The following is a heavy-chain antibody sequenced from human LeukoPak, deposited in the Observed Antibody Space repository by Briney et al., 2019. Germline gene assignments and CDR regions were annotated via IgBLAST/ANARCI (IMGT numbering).Heavy chain of an antibody. D-gene: IGHD2-15*01. V-gene: IGHV3-21*01. J-gene: IGHJ5*02. CDR2: ISSSSSYI. CDR1: GFTFSSYS. CDR3: ASSGYCSGGSCP. Sequence: GGSLRLSCAASGFTFSSYSMNWVRQASGKGLEWVSSISSSSSYIYYADSVKGRFTISRDNAKNSLYLQMNSLRAEDTAVYYCASSGYCSGGSCPWGQGTLVTVSS.